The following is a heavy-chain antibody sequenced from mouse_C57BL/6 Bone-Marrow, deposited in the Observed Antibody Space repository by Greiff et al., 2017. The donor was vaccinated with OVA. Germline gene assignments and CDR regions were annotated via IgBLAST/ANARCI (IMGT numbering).Heavy chain of an antibody. CDR1: GFNIKDDY. V-gene: IGHV14-4*01. J-gene: IGHJ2*01. CDR2: IDPENGDT. Sequence: VQLQQSGAELVRPGASVKLSCTASGFNIKDDYMHWVKQRPEQGLEWIGWIDPENGDTEYASKFQGKATITADTASNTAYLQLSSLTSEDTAVYYCTKNYGSSYGDYWGQGTTLTVSS. CDR3: TKNYGSSYGDY. D-gene: IGHD1-1*01.